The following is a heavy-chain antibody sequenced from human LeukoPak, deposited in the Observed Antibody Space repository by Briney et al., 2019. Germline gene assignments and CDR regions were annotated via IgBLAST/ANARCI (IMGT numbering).Heavy chain of an antibody. CDR2: IHRDGRT. J-gene: IGHJ4*02. CDR1: GVSISSSEW. CDR3: ARDAGRGSGPSYLDY. V-gene: IGHV4-4*02. Sequence: PSGTLSLTCAVSGVSISSSEWWIWVRQPPGQGLEWIGEIHRDGRTRYNPSLKSRVTISVDTSKNQFSLKLSSVTAADTAVYYCARDAGRGSGPSYLDYWGRGTLVTVSS. D-gene: IGHD3-10*01.